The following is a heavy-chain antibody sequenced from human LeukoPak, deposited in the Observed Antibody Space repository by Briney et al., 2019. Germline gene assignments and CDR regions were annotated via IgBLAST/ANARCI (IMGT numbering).Heavy chain of an antibody. D-gene: IGHD5-12*01. J-gene: IGHJ4*02. V-gene: IGHV3-30*03. Sequence: PGGSLRLSCAASGFTFSSYGMHWVRQAPGKGLEWVAVISYDGSNKYYADSVKGRFTISRDNAKNSLYLQMNSLRAEDTAVYYCARDSALSPFIVANGFDYWGQGTLVTVSS. CDR2: ISYDGSNK. CDR1: GFTFSSYG. CDR3: ARDSALSPFIVANGFDY.